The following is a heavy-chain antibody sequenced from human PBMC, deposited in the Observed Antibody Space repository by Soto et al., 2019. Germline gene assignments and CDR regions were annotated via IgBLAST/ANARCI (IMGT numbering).Heavy chain of an antibody. CDR2: IIPLFGIL. CDR3: ASVSLYGSGSYPVDY. J-gene: IGHJ4*01. CDR1: GGTFSNHL. V-gene: IGHV1-69*02. D-gene: IGHD3-10*01. Sequence: QVQLVQSGAEVKKPGSSVNVSCKASGGTFSNHLISWVRQAPGQGLEWMGTIIPLFGILNYAQKLQGRVTISADKSTGTAYMELSSLRSDDTAVYYCASVSLYGSGSYPVDYWGQGTLVTVSS.